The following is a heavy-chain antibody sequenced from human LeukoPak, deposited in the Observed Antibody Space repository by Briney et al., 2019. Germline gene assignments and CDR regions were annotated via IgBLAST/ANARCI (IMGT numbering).Heavy chain of an antibody. CDR2: IYNTGSA. CDR1: GVSISNYY. D-gene: IGHD1-26*01. V-gene: IGHV4-59*01. Sequence: SETLSLTCTVSGVSISNYYWSWIRQPPGKRLEWIGYIYNTGSANYNPSLKSRVTISVDTSKNQFSLKLSSVTAADTAVYYCALNGVGARDNSHFDYWGQGTLVTVSS. J-gene: IGHJ4*02. CDR3: ALNGVGARDNSHFDY.